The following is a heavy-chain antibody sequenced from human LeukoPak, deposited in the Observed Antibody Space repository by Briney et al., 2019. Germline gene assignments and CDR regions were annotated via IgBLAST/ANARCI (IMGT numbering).Heavy chain of an antibody. CDR3: ARDKFYDSSAEFDP. CDR2: ISPNSGGT. CDR1: GYTFIGYY. D-gene: IGHD3-22*01. Sequence: ASVKVSCKASGYTFIGYYMHWVRQAPGQGLEWMGWISPNSGGTNYAQKFQGRVTMTRDTSISTAYMELSSLRSDDTAVYYCARDKFYDSSAEFDPWGQGTLVTVSS. V-gene: IGHV1-2*02. J-gene: IGHJ5*02.